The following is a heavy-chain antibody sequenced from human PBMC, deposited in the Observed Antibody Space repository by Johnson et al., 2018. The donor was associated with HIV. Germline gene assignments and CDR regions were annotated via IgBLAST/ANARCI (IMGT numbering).Heavy chain of an antibody. CDR3: ARDIIAVAGYDAFDI. CDR1: GFTFSSYA. J-gene: IGHJ3*02. Sequence: QVQLVESGGGVVQPGGSLTLSCAASGFTFSSYAMHWVRQAPGKGLEWVAVISYDGSNKYYADSVKGRFTISRDNSKNTLYLQMNSLRAEDTAVYYCARDIIAVAGYDAFDIWGQGTMVTVSS. V-gene: IGHV3-30-3*01. CDR2: ISYDGSNK. D-gene: IGHD6-19*01.